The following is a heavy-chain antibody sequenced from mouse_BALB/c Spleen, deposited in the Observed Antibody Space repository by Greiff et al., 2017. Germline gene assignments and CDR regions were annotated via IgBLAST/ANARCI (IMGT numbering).Heavy chain of an antibody. CDR3: ARDPNYGSSSGFAY. CDR1: GFTFSSYG. CDR2: ITSNGGST. J-gene: IGHJ3*01. Sequence: EVKLMESGGGLVQPGGSLKLSCAASGFTFSSYGMSWVRQTPDKRLELVATITSNGGSTYYPDSVKGRFTISRDNAKKTLYLQMSSLKSEDTAMYYCARDPNYGSSSGFAYWGQGTLVTVSA. V-gene: IGHV5-6-3*01. D-gene: IGHD1-1*01.